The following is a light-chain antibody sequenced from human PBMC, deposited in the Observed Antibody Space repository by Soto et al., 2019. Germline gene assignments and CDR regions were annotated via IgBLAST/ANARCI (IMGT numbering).Light chain of an antibody. CDR3: CSVAGSDDV. CDR2: EVN. V-gene: IGLV2-11*01. CDR1: GLYIEAYDY. Sequence: QSGLHQPASLSWAPGQSVAVSCPAAGLYIEAYDYVSWYQQHPGKAPKLIISEVNKRPSGVSYRFSGSKSGNTASLTISVLQGVDEAEYYCCSVAGSDDVFGTGNKGTV. J-gene: IGLJ1*01.